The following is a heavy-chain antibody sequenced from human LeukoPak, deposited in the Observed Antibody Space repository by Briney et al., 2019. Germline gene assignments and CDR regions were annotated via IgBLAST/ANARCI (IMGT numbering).Heavy chain of an antibody. V-gene: IGHV3-23*01. D-gene: IGHD3-10*01. CDR1: GFAFSNYA. Sequence: GGSLRLSCTTSGFAFSNYAMNWVRQAPGKGPEWVSGISGFNTYYADSVKGRFTISRDNSKNTLYLQMNSLRAEDTAVYYCAKGAHGWFRELFDYWGQGTLVTVSS. CDR3: AKGAHGWFRELFDY. CDR2: ISGFNT. J-gene: IGHJ4*02.